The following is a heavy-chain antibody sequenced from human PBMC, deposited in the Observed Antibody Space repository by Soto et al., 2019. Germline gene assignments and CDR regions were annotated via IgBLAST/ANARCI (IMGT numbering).Heavy chain of an antibody. CDR3: ATVHFLGGLPTHFDN. Sequence: EVHLLESGGGLVQPGGSLRLSCAASAFIFRNSVMSWVRQAPGKGPEWVSTISSNGDHTWYADPVKGRFTISRDDSKNTWDLQRSCLSVEDAAIYYWATVHFLGGLPTHFDNWGRGTLVSVST. J-gene: IGHJ4*02. V-gene: IGHV3-23*01. D-gene: IGHD3-16*01. CDR2: ISSNGDHT. CDR1: AFIFRNSV.